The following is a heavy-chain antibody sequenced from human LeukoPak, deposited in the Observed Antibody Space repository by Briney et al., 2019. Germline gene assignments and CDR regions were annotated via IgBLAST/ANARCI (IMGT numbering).Heavy chain of an antibody. J-gene: IGHJ4*02. D-gene: IGHD4-17*01. Sequence: ASVKVSCKASGGTFSSYAISWVRQAPGQGLEWMGGIIPIFGTANYAQKFQGRVTITADESTSTAYMELSSLRSEDTAVYYCARARGVTSRWYFDYWGQGTLVTVSS. CDR3: ARARGVTSRWYFDY. V-gene: IGHV1-69*13. CDR2: IIPIFGTA. CDR1: GGTFSSYA.